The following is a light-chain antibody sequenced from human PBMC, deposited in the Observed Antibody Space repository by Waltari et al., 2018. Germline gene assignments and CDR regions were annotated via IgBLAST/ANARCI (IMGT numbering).Light chain of an antibody. J-gene: IGLJ2*01. CDR3: SSYTSSRTLI. V-gene: IGLV2-14*01. CDR1: TSDIGYNKF. CDR2: DVT. Sequence: QSALTQPASVSGSPGQSIAISCTGTTSDIGYNKFFSWYQQNPGKAPKLIIYDVTGRPSGVSDRFSGSKSGNTASLTISGLQAEDEADYYCSSYTSSRTLIFGGGTKVTV.